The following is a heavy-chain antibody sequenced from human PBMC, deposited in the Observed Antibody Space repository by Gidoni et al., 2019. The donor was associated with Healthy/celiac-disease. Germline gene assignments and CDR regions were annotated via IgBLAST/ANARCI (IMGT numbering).Heavy chain of an antibody. CDR1: GFTFSRYA. Sequence: EVQLLESGGGLVQPGGSLRLSCPASGFTFSRYAMSWLRQAPGKGLDGVSAISGSGGSTYYADAVKGRFTISRDNSKNTLDLQMNSLRVEDTAVYYCAKAGYYDSSGPIPDYWGQGTLVTVSS. V-gene: IGHV3-23*01. J-gene: IGHJ4*02. CDR3: AKAGYYDSSGPIPDY. D-gene: IGHD3-22*01. CDR2: ISGSGGST.